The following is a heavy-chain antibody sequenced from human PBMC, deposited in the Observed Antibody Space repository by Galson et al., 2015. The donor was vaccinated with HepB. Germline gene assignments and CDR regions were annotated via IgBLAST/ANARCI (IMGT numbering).Heavy chain of an antibody. CDR3: AKYYYDSSAYNGNFDY. J-gene: IGHJ4*02. CDR2: ISGGGGST. V-gene: IGHV3-23*01. D-gene: IGHD3-22*01. Sequence: SLRLSCAASGFSFSSYAMSWVRQAPGKGLEWVSAISGGGGSTYYADSVKGRFTISRANSKNTLYLQMNSLRAEDTAVYYCAKYYYDSSAYNGNFDYWGQGTLVTVSS. CDR1: GFSFSSYA.